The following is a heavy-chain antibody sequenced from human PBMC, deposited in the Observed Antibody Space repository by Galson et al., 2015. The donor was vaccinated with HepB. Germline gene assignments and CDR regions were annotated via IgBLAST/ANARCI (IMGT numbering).Heavy chain of an antibody. CDR1: GFTFSSYA. CDR3: AKWGGYDLGTRDYYYGMDV. J-gene: IGHJ6*02. D-gene: IGHD5-12*01. Sequence: SLRLSCAASGFTFSSYAMSWVRQAPGKGLEWVSAISGSGGSTYYADSVKGRFTISRDNSKNTLYLQMNSLSAEDTAVYYCAKWGGYDLGTRDYYYGMDVWGQGTTVTVSS. CDR2: ISGSGGST. V-gene: IGHV3-23*01.